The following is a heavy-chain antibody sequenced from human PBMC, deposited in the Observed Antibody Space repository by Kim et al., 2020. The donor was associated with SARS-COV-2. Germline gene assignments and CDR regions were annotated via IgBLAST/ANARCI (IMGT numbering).Heavy chain of an antibody. CDR1: GFTFSSYD. CDR2: IGTAGDT. D-gene: IGHD6-13*01. Sequence: GGSLRLSCAASGFTFSSYDMHWVRQATGKGLEWVSAIGTAGDTYYPGSVKGRFTISRENAKNSLYLHCARGYSSSWYWAFDIWGQGTMVTVAS. CDR3: I. V-gene: IGHV3-13*01. J-gene: IGHJ3*02.